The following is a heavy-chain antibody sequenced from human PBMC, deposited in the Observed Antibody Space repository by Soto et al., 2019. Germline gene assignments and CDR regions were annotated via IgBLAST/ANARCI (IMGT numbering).Heavy chain of an antibody. Sequence: EASVKVSCKASGYTFTGYYMHWVRQAPGQGLEWIGWMNTNTNTTDSAEVFEGRVSLTWDTSISTAYMQLNSLKIDDTAVYYCAREVVETSSLWLDPWGQGTLVTVSS. V-gene: IGHV1-2*02. CDR3: AREVVETSSLWLDP. D-gene: IGHD6-6*01. CDR1: GYTFTGYY. J-gene: IGHJ5*02. CDR2: MNTNTNTT.